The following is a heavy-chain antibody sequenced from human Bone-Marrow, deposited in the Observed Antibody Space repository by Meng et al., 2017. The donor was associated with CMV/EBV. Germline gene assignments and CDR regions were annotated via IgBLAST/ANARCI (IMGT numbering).Heavy chain of an antibody. V-gene: IGHV2-5*01. CDR2: IYWNDDK. CDR3: AHSTFGGVIVAAFDI. J-gene: IGHJ3*02. Sequence: SGPTLVKPTQTLTLTCTFSGFSLSTSGVGVGWIRQPPGKALEWLALIYWNDDKRYSPSLKSRLTITKDTSKDQVVLTMTNMDPVDTATYYCAHSTFGGVIVAAFDIWGRGTMVTVSS. CDR1: GFSLSTSGVG. D-gene: IGHD3-16*02.